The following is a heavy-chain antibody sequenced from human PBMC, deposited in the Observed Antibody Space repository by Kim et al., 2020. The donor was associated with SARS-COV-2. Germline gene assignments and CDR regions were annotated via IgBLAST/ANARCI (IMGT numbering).Heavy chain of an antibody. CDR1: GGSISSGGYY. Sequence: SETLSLTCTVSGGSISSGGYYWSWIRQHPGKGLEWIGYIYYSGSTYYNPSLKSRVTISVDTSKNQFSLKLSSVTAADTAVYYCAREPRSGDYSRSFQHWGQGTLVTVSS. CDR2: IYYSGST. J-gene: IGHJ1*01. V-gene: IGHV4-31*03. CDR3: AREPRSGDYSRSFQH. D-gene: IGHD4-17*01.